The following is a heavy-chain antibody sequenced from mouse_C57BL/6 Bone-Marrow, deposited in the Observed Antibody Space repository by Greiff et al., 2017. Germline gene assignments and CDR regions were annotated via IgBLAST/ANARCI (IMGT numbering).Heavy chain of an antibody. Sequence: EVQVVESGGGLVKPGGSLKLSCAASGSTFSDYGMHWVRQAPEKGLEWVAYISSGSSTIYYADTVKGRFTISRDNAKNTLFLQMTSLRSEDTAMYYCARDVLRSAWFAYWGQGTLVTVSA. D-gene: IGHD1-1*01. CDR3: ARDVLRSAWFAY. CDR1: GSTFSDYG. CDR2: ISSGSSTI. V-gene: IGHV5-17*01. J-gene: IGHJ3*01.